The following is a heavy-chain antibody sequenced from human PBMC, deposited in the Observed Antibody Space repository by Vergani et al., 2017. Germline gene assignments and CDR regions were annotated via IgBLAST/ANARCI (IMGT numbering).Heavy chain of an antibody. J-gene: IGHJ6*03. CDR1: GFTFSDYY. CDR3: ARDHGVWDYYYYMDV. D-gene: IGHD6-13*01. Sequence: QVQLVESGGGLVKPGGSLRLSCAASGFTFSDYYMSWIRQAPGKGLEWVSAISGSGGSTYYADSVKGRFTISRDNSKNSLYLQMNSLRAEDTAVYYCARDHGVWDYYYYMDVWGKGTTVTVSS. V-gene: IGHV3-11*04. CDR2: ISGSGGST.